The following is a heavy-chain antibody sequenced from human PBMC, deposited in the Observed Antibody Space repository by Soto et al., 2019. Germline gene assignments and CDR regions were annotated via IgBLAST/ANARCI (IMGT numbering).Heavy chain of an antibody. D-gene: IGHD3-16*01. CDR1: GGSISSYY. V-gene: IGHV4-59*08. J-gene: IGHJ4*02. CDR2: IYYSGST. CDR3: ARRWGTTFDY. Sequence: SETLSLTCTVSGGSISSYYWSWIRQPPGKGLEWIGYIYYSGSTNYNPSLKSRVTISVDTSKNQYSLNLSSVTAADTAVYYCARRWGTTFDYWGQGTLVTV.